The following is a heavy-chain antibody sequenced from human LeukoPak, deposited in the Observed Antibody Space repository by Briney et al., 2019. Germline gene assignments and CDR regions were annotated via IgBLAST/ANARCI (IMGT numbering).Heavy chain of an antibody. D-gene: IGHD3-9*01. CDR2: INSDGSST. V-gene: IGHV3-74*01. Sequence: GGSLRLSRAASGFTFSSYAMSWVRQAPGKGLVWVSRINSDGSSTRYADSVKGRFTISRDNAKNTLYLQMNSLRAEDTAVYYCGRELDWLPTLDYWGQGTLVTVSS. J-gene: IGHJ4*02. CDR3: GRELDWLPTLDY. CDR1: GFTFSSYA.